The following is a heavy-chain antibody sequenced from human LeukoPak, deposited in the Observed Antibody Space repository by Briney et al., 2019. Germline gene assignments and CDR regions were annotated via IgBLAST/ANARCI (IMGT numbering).Heavy chain of an antibody. CDR1: GGSFSTYY. J-gene: IGHJ3*01. CDR2: IYHTGST. D-gene: IGHD2-21*01. V-gene: IGHV4-34*01. Sequence: SETLSLTCAVYGGSFSTYYWSWIRQPPGKGLEWIGDIYHTGSTTYSPSLKSRVTISIDTSKKQFSLSLTSVTAADTAVYYCARVGYPTQRRVLSAVSIPTAGAFDVWGQGTLVTVSS. CDR3: ARVGYPTQRRVLSAVSIPTAGAFDV.